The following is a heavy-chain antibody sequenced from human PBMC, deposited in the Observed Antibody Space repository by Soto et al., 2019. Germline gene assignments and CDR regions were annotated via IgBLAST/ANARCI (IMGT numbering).Heavy chain of an antibody. Sequence: ASVKVSCKVSGYTLTELSMHWVRQAPGKGLEWMGGFDPEDGETIYAQKFQGRVTMIEDTSTDTAYMELSSLRSEDTAVYYCATVLRGYCSGGSCYHFDYWGQGTLVTVSS. CDR1: GYTLTELS. D-gene: IGHD2-15*01. J-gene: IGHJ4*02. CDR2: FDPEDGET. V-gene: IGHV1-24*01. CDR3: ATVLRGYCSGGSCYHFDY.